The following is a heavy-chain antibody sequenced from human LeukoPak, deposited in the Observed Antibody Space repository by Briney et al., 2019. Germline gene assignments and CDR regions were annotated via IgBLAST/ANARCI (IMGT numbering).Heavy chain of an antibody. CDR1: GFTFSSYE. V-gene: IGHV3-48*03. Sequence: GGSLRLSCAASGFTFSSYEMNWVRQAPGKGLEWVSYISSSGSTIYYADSVKGRFTISRDTTKNSLHLQMNSLRAEDTAVYYCARERTPKHYYGSGSYDRYFDHWGQGTLVTVSS. CDR3: ARERTPKHYYGSGSYDRYFDH. CDR2: ISSSGSTI. D-gene: IGHD3-10*01. J-gene: IGHJ4*02.